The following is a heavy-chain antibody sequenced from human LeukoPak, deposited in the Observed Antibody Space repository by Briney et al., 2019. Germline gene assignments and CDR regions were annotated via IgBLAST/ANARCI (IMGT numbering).Heavy chain of an antibody. J-gene: IGHJ4*02. CDR2: IISVVSI. Sequence: GGSLRLSCAASGFTLSSYSMSWVRQAPGKGLEWVSLIISVVSIYYEDSVKGRLTISRDNYKHMVYLQMNSLRDEDTAVFYCAKEPPQCGGDCLSLLDYWGQGTLVSVPS. CDR1: GFTLSSYS. D-gene: IGHD2-21*02. CDR3: AKEPPQCGGDCLSLLDY. V-gene: IGHV3-23*01.